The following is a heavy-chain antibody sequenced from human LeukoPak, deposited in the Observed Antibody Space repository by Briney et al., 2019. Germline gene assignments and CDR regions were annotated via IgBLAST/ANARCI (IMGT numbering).Heavy chain of an antibody. CDR3: ARDTNNEIDY. CDR2: ISTYNGDT. V-gene: IGHV1-18*01. J-gene: IGHJ4*02. Sequence: SVKVSCKPSGYPFSTYGVAWVRQAPGEGFEWMGWISTYNGDTQYSQKFQGRVALTRDTSTNTVHMELWSLRSDDTAVYYCARDTNNEIDYWGQGTLVIVSS. CDR1: GYPFSTYG. D-gene: IGHD2-8*01.